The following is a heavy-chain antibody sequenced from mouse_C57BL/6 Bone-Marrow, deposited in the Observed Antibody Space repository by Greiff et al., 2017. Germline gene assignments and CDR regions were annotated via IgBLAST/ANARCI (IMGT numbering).Heavy chain of an antibody. CDR2: IYPRSGNT. CDR3: ARERSYYDYFFDY. CDR1: GYTFTSYG. V-gene: IGHV1-81*01. J-gene: IGHJ2*01. Sequence: QVQLKESGAELARPGASVKLSCKASGYTFTSYGISWVKQRTGQGLEWIGEIYPRSGNTYYNEKFKGKATLTADKSSSTAYMELRSLTSEDSAVYFCARERSYYDYFFDYWGQGTTLTVSS. D-gene: IGHD2-4*01.